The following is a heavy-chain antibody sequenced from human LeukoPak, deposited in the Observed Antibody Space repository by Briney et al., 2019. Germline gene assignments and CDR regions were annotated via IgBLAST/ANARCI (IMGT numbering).Heavy chain of an antibody. J-gene: IGHJ3*02. CDR2: ASPNYGTS. Sequence: SVKVSCKASGGTFGRYAITWVRQAPGRRLEWMGGASPNYGTSDYAQRLQGRVTISADESTSTAFLEVRSLRSEDTAVYYCARDCSGGRCYGAFDIWGQGTLVIVSS. D-gene: IGHD2-15*01. CDR1: GGTFGRYA. CDR3: ARDCSGGRCYGAFDI. V-gene: IGHV1-69*01.